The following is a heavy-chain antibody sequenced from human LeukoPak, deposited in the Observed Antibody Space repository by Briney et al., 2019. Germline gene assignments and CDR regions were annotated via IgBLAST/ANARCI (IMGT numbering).Heavy chain of an antibody. CDR3: ARGGLPGGFDY. J-gene: IGHJ4*02. Sequence: GGSLRLSCAASGFTLSNSWMFWVRQAPGKGLVWVSDINNDGSRTSYADSVKGRFTISRDGAENTLFLQMNSLRAEDTAVYYCARGGLPGGFDYWGQGTLVTVSS. V-gene: IGHV3-74*01. CDR1: GFTLSNSW. CDR2: INNDGSRT. D-gene: IGHD7-27*01.